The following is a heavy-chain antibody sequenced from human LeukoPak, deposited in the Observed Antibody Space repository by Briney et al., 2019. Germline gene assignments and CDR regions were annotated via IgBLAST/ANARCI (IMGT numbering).Heavy chain of an antibody. V-gene: IGHV3-21*01. CDR1: GFTFSSYS. D-gene: IGHD5-18*01. CDR2: ISSSSYI. Sequence: GGSLRLSCAASGFTFSSYSMTWVRQAPGKGLEWVSSISSSSYIYYADSVKGRFTISRDNAKNSLYLQMNSLRAEDTAVYYCARVRERYSYGYGYWGQGTLVTVSS. CDR3: ARVRERYSYGYGY. J-gene: IGHJ4*02.